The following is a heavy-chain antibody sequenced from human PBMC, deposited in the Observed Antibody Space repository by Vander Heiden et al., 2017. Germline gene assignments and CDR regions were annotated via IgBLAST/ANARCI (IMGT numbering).Heavy chain of an antibody. J-gene: IGHJ4*02. CDR2: IIPIVGTA. D-gene: IGHD2-15*01. CDR3: ARDELGYCSGGSCYSGLSSSYYEGDY. Sequence: QVQLVQSGAEVKKPGSSVKVSCKASGGTFSSYPISWVRQAPGQGLEWMGGIIPIVGTANYAQKFQGRVTITADESTSTAYMELSSLRSEDTAVYYCARDELGYCSGGSCYSGLSSSYYEGDYWGQGTLVTVSS. CDR1: GGTFSSYP. V-gene: IGHV1-69*01.